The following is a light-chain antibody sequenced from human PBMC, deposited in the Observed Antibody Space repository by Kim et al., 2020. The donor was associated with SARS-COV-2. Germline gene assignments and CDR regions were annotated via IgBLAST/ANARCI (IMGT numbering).Light chain of an antibody. J-gene: IGKJ5*01. CDR1: QSVSSY. CDR2: DAS. CDR3: QQRSNWPPIT. Sequence: LSPGERATLSCRASQSVSSYLAWYQQKPGQAPRLLIYDASNRATGIPARFSGSGSGTDFTLTISSLEPEDFAVYYCQQRSNWPPITFGQGTRLEIK. V-gene: IGKV3-11*01.